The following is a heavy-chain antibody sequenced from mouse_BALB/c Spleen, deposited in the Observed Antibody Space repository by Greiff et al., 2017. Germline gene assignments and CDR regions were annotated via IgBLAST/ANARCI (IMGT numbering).Heavy chain of an antibody. CDR3: TRDYGNSGGYAMDY. D-gene: IGHD2-1*01. Sequence: VQLQQPGAELVRPGASVKLSCKASGYTFTSYWINWVKQRPGQGLEWIGNIYPSDSYTNYNQKFKDKATLTVDKSSSTAYMQLSSPTSEDSAVYYCTRDYGNSGGYAMDYWGQGTSVTVSS. J-gene: IGHJ4*01. CDR2: IYPSDSYT. V-gene: IGHV1-69*02. CDR1: GYTFTSYW.